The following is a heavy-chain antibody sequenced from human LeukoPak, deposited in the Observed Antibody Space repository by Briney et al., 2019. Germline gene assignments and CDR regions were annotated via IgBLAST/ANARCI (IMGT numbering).Heavy chain of an antibody. Sequence: PGGSLRLSCAASGLTFSSCAMSWVRQAPGKGPEWVSVISASGASTYYADSVRGRFTISRDNPKNTLYLQMSSLRAEDTAVYYCAKRASDWYYFDYWGQGNLVTVSS. D-gene: IGHD3-9*01. CDR2: ISASGAST. CDR3: AKRASDWYYFDY. CDR1: GLTFSSCA. V-gene: IGHV3-23*01. J-gene: IGHJ4*02.